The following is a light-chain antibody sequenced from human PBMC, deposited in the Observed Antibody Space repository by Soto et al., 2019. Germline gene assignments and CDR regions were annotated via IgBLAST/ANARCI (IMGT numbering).Light chain of an antibody. CDR2: EAS. Sequence: IVFPQSPATLSLSPGEKSTLSCRASQSVSSYLAWYQQKPGQAPRLLIYEASNRAAGIPARFSGSGSGTDFTLTISSLEAEDVAVYHCQRRSKWPITFGQGTRLEIK. CDR1: QSVSSY. J-gene: IGKJ5*01. V-gene: IGKV3-11*01. CDR3: QRRSKWPIT.